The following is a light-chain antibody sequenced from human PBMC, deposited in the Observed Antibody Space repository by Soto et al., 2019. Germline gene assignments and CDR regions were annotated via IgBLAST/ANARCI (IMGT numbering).Light chain of an antibody. CDR2: DAS. J-gene: IGKJ4*01. Sequence: DIQMTQSPSSLSASVGDRVTITCQASQDISNYLNWYQQKPGKAPKLLIYDASNLETGVPSRFSGSGSGTDFTFTISRLQPEDIATYYCQQYDNLLLFGGGTKVVIK. CDR3: QQYDNLLL. CDR1: QDISNY. V-gene: IGKV1-33*01.